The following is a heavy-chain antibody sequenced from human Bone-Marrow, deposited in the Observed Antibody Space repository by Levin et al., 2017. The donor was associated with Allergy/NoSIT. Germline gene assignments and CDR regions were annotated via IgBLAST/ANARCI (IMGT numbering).Heavy chain of an antibody. CDR2: IYSGGST. V-gene: IGHV3-53*01. CDR3: ARGWFGELLSH. CDR1: GFTVSSNY. Sequence: PGGSLRLSCAASGFTVSSNYMSWVRQAPGKGPEGVSVIYSGGSTYYADSVKGRFTISRDNSKNTLYLQMNSLRAEDTAVYYCARGWFGELLSHWGQGTLVTVSS. J-gene: IGHJ4*02. D-gene: IGHD3-10*01.